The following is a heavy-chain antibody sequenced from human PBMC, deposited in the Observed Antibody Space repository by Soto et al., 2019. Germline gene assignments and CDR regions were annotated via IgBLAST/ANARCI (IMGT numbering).Heavy chain of an antibody. V-gene: IGHV4-30-4*01. CDR2: IYYSGST. D-gene: IGHD2-15*01. Sequence: SETLSLTCTVSGGSISSGDYYWSWIRQPPGKGLEWIGYIYYSGSTYYNPSLKSRVTISVDTSKNQFSLKLSSVTAADTAVYYCARVERYCSGGSCPSYFDYWGQGTLVTVS. CDR3: ARVERYCSGGSCPSYFDY. CDR1: GGSISSGDYY. J-gene: IGHJ4*02.